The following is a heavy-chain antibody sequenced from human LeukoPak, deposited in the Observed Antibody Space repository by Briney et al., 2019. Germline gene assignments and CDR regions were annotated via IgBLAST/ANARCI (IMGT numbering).Heavy chain of an antibody. D-gene: IGHD2-2*01. CDR1: GYTFTSYG. V-gene: IGHV1-2*02. Sequence: ASVKVSCKASGYTFTSYGISWVRQAPGQGLEWMGWINPNSGGTNYAQKFQGRVTMTRDTSISTAYMELSRLRSADPAVYYWAREGGVVPAAKDAFDIWGQGQMAPVS. CDR2: INPNSGGT. J-gene: IGHJ3*02. CDR3: AREGGVVPAAKDAFDI.